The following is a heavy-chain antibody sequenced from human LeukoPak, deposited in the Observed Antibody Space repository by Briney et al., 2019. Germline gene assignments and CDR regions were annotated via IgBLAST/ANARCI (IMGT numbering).Heavy chain of an antibody. Sequence: SETLSLTCTVSGGSISSYYWSWLRQPAGKGLEWIGRIYTSGSTNYNPSLKSRVTMSVDTSKNQFSLKLSSVTAADTAVYYCAGDYYDSSGYINWFDPWGQGTLVTVSS. CDR3: AGDYYDSSGYINWFDP. J-gene: IGHJ5*02. CDR1: GGSISSYY. CDR2: IYTSGST. D-gene: IGHD3-22*01. V-gene: IGHV4-4*07.